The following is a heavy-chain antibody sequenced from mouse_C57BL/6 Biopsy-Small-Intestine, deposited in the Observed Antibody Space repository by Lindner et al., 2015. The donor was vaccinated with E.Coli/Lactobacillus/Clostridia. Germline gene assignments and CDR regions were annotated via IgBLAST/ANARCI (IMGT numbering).Heavy chain of an antibody. V-gene: IGHV1S126*01. D-gene: IGHD1-1*01. CDR2: ISPFNGNA. CDR3: ARDRTYCSGGNCPRDY. CDR1: GYTFSSYG. J-gene: IGHJ4*01. Sequence: SVKVSCKASGYTFSSYGISWVRKAPGQGLEWMGWISPFNGNANYAQNYVDRVTMSIDTSTSTAYMELRSLRSDDTAVYYCARDRTYCSGGNCPRDYWGQGTPVSVSS.